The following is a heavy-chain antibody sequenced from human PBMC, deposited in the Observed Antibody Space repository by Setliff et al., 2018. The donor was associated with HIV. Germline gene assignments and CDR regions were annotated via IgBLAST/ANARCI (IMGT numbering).Heavy chain of an antibody. CDR1: GGSISSYY. Sequence: SETLSLTCTVSGGSISSYYWSWIRQPPGKGLEWIGYIYTSGSTNYNPSLKSRVTISVDTSKNQFSLKLSPVTAADTAVYYCASGYYDSSGYYWYFDLWGRGTLVTVSS. D-gene: IGHD3-22*01. J-gene: IGHJ2*01. CDR2: IYTSGST. V-gene: IGHV4-4*09. CDR3: ASGYYDSSGYYWYFDL.